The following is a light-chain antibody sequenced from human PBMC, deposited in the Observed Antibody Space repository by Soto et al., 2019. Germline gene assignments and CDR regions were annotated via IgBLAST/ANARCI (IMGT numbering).Light chain of an antibody. CDR3: QQHGQWPIT. J-gene: IGKJ5*01. CDR1: RDVSSGL. CDR2: GAS. Sequence: IVLTQSPGTLSLSPWERVMIYCRASRDVSSGLLAWYQQKPGQAPRLLIYGASSRATDIPDRFSGSGSGTDFTLTISSLQPEDFATYYCQQHGQWPITFGQGTRLEI. V-gene: IGKV3-20*01.